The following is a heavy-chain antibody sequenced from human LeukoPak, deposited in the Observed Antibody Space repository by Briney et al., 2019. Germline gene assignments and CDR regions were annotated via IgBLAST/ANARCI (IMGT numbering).Heavy chain of an antibody. Sequence: GGSLRLSCAASGFTFSSSWVSWVRQAPGEGLEWVTNIKPDGSEKYYVDSVKGRFTISRDNAKNSLYLQMNSLRAEDTALYYCARDTVGATDYWGQGTLVTVSS. CDR2: IKPDGSEK. V-gene: IGHV3-7*01. J-gene: IGHJ4*02. D-gene: IGHD1-26*01. CDR1: GFTFSSSW. CDR3: ARDTVGATDY.